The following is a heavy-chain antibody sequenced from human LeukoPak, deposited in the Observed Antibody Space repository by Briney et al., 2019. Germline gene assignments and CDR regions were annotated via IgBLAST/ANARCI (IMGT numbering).Heavy chain of an antibody. V-gene: IGHV4-34*01. CDR2: INHSGST. CDR1: GGSFSGYY. Sequence: PSETLSLTCAVYGGSFSGYYWSWIRQPPGKGLEWIGEINHSGSTNYNPSLKSRVTISVDTSKNQFSLKLSSVTAADMAVYYCARDGDYVWGSYRSPGYFDYWGQGTLVTVSS. D-gene: IGHD3-16*02. J-gene: IGHJ4*02. CDR3: ARDGDYVWGSYRSPGYFDY.